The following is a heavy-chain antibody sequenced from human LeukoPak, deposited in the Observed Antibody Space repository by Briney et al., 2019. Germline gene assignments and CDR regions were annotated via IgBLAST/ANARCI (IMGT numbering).Heavy chain of an antibody. V-gene: IGHV3-7*01. Sequence: GGSLRLSCAASGFTFSSYWMSWVRQAPGKGLEWVANIKQDGSEKYHVDSVKGRFTISRDNAKNSLYLQMNSLRAGDTAVYYCARDSLIAAAGTFYMDVWGKGTTVTVSS. CDR3: ARDSLIAAAGTFYMDV. CDR1: GFTFSSYW. D-gene: IGHD6-13*01. J-gene: IGHJ6*03. CDR2: IKQDGSEK.